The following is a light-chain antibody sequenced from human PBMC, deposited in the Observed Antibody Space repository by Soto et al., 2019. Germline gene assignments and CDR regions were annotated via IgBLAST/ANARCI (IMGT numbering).Light chain of an antibody. Sequence: QSVLTQPPSVSGAPGQRITISCTGSSSNIGAGYDVHWYQQLPGTAPKLLIYGNNNRPSGVPDRFSGSKSGTSASLAITGLQAEDEADYYCQSYDSSLSNSVFGGGTQLT. CDR3: QSYDSSLSNSV. CDR1: SSNIGAGYD. V-gene: IGLV1-40*01. CDR2: GNN. J-gene: IGLJ7*01.